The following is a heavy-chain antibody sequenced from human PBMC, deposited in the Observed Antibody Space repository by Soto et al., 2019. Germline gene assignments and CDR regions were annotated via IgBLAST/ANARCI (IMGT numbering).Heavy chain of an antibody. D-gene: IGHD3-9*01. CDR1: GYTFTSYG. CDR2: ISAYNGNT. Sequence: GASVKVSCKASGYTFTSYGISWVRQAPGQGLEWMRWISAYNGNTNYAQKLQGRVTMTTDTSTSTAYMELRSLRSDDTAVYYCAREDYDILTGYYSSNAFDYWGQGTLVTVSS. V-gene: IGHV1-18*01. CDR3: AREDYDILTGYYSSNAFDY. J-gene: IGHJ4*02.